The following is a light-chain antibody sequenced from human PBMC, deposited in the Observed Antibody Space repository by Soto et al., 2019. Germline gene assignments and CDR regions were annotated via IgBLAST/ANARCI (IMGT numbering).Light chain of an antibody. CDR2: EVN. V-gene: IGLV2-14*01. J-gene: IGLJ2*01. CDR3: SSYTSSTTVV. Sequence: QSALTQPASVSGSPGQSITISCTGTSGDVGVYNFVSWYQQHPGKAPKLVIYEVNNRPSGVSNRFSGSKSANTASLTISGLQTEDEADYYCSSYTSSTTVVFGGGTKVTVL. CDR1: SGDVGVYNF.